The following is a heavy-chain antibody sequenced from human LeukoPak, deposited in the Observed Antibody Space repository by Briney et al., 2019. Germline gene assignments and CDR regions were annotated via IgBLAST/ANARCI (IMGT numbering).Heavy chain of an antibody. V-gene: IGHV3-9*01. Sequence: GRSLRLSCAASGFTFDDYAMHWVRQAPGKGLEWVSGISWNSGSIGYADSVKGRFTISRDNAKNSLYLQMNSLRAEDTALYYCAKAVGSSILTGMVDYWGQGTLVTVSS. CDR2: ISWNSGSI. CDR3: AKAVGSSILTGMVDY. CDR1: GFTFDDYA. D-gene: IGHD3-9*01. J-gene: IGHJ4*02.